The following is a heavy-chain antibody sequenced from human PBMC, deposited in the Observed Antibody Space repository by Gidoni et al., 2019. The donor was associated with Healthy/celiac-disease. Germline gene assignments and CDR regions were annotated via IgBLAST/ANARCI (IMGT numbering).Heavy chain of an antibody. CDR3: ARPRGYYGTGSYYDY. CDR2: IYYSGST. J-gene: IGHJ4*02. D-gene: IGHD3-10*01. Sequence: LHLQESGPGLVTPSETLPLTCTVSGGSISRSRYYWGWLRQPPGKGLEWNGSIYYSGSTYYNPSLKSRVTISVDTSKNQFSLKLSSGTAADTAVYYWARPRGYYGTGSYYDYWGQGTLVTVSS. V-gene: IGHV4-39*01. CDR1: GGSISRSRYY.